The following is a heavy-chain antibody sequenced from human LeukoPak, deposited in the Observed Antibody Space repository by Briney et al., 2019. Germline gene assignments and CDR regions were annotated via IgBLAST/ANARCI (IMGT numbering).Heavy chain of an antibody. Sequence: GRSLRLSCAASGFTFSSFGMHWVRQAPGKGLEWVAIIWYDGSNKYYADSVKGRFTISRDNSKNTVYLQMNSLRAEDTAVYYCARGFKDYYDNSGYYYYFDYWGQGTLVTVSS. CDR1: GFTFSSFG. J-gene: IGHJ4*02. CDR2: IWYDGSNK. D-gene: IGHD3-22*01. CDR3: ARGFKDYYDNSGYYYYFDY. V-gene: IGHV3-33*01.